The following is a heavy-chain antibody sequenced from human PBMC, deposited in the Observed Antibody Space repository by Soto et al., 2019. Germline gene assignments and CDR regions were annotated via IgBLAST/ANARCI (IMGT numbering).Heavy chain of an antibody. Sequence: SETLSLTCTVSGGSISSYYWSWIRQPPGKGLEWIGYIYYSGSTNYNPSLKSRVTITVDTSKNQFSLKLSSVTAEDTAVYYCASLVSGYSSSWYPFGFDPWGQGTLVTVSS. CDR3: ASLVSGYSSSWYPFGFDP. V-gene: IGHV4-59*08. CDR2: IYYSGST. D-gene: IGHD6-13*01. CDR1: GGSISSYY. J-gene: IGHJ5*02.